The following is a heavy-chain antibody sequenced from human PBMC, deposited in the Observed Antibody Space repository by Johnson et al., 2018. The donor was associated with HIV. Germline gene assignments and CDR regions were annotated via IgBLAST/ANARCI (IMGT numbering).Heavy chain of an antibody. CDR2: ISYDGSNK. J-gene: IGHJ3*02. D-gene: IGHD1-26*01. V-gene: IGHV3-30*19. Sequence: VQLVESGGGVVQPGGSLRLSCAASGFTFSSYGMHWVRQAPGKGLEWVAVISYDGSNKYYADSVKGRFTISRDNSKNTLYLQMNSLRAEDTAVYYCARELSGDAFDIWGQGTMVTVSS. CDR1: GFTFSSYG. CDR3: ARELSGDAFDI.